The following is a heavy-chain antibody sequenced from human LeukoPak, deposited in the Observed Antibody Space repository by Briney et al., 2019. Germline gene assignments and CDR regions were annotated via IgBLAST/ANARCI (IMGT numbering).Heavy chain of an antibody. Sequence: PGGSLRLSCAASGFTFSVAAMTWVRQAPGKGLEWVSLIGASGESTYYADSVKGRFTISRDNSKNTLSLQMNSLRVEDTAVYYCAREWASWGQGTLVTVSS. CDR3: AREWAS. CDR2: IGASGEST. V-gene: IGHV3-23*01. J-gene: IGHJ5*02. CDR1: GFTFSVAA.